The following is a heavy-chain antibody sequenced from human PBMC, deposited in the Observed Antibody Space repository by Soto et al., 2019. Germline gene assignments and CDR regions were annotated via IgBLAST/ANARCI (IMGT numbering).Heavy chain of an antibody. CDR1: GFTFSGYA. CDR2: ISGSGGST. J-gene: IGHJ4*02. D-gene: IGHD2-21*01. Sequence: GSLRLSCAASGFTFSGYAMSWVRQAPGKGLEWVSAISGSGGSTYYADSVKGRFTISRDNSKNTLYLQMNSLRAEDTAVYYCAKDSVRDGYNGGGDYWGQGTLVTSPQ. CDR3: AKDSVRDGYNGGGDY. V-gene: IGHV3-23*01.